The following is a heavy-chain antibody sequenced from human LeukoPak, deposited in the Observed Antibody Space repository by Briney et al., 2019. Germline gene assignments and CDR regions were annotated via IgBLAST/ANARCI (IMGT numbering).Heavy chain of an antibody. V-gene: IGHV4-59*08. Sequence: SETLSLTCAVYGGSFSGYYWSWIRQPPGKGLEWIGYMYNSGSTNYNPSLESRVTISGDTSKNQFSLKLSSVTAADTAVYYCARSPCTSASCPGRNVFDIWGQGTMVTVSS. CDR1: GGSFSGYY. CDR2: MYNSGST. J-gene: IGHJ3*02. CDR3: ARSPCTSASCPGRNVFDI. D-gene: IGHD2-2*01.